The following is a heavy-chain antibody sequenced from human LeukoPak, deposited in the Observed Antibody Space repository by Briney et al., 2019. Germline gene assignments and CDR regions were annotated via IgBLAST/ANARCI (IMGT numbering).Heavy chain of an antibody. V-gene: IGHV4-30-4*01. Sequence: PSQTLSLTCTVSGGSISSGDYYWSWIRQPPGKGLEWIGHIYYSGTTYYNSSLKNRITISIDTSKSQFSLKLNSVTAADTAVYYCARAPLAALPNRFDSWGQGSLVTVSS. CDR1: GGSISSGDYY. J-gene: IGHJ5*01. D-gene: IGHD2-15*01. CDR3: ARAPLAALPNRFDS. CDR2: IYYSGTT.